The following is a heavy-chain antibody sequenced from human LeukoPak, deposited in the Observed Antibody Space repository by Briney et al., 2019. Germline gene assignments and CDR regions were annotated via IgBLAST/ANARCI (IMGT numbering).Heavy chain of an antibody. CDR2: ISGGDGST. CDR1: GFTFSSYA. V-gene: IGHV3-23*01. CDR3: AKRGSSENHYFDY. J-gene: IGHJ4*02. D-gene: IGHD5-12*01. Sequence: GGSLRLSCAASGFTFSSYAMSWVRQAPGKGLEWVSVISGGDGSTYYADSVKGRFTLSRDNSKNTLYLQMNSLRAEDTAIYYCAKRGSSENHYFDYWGQGTLVTVSS.